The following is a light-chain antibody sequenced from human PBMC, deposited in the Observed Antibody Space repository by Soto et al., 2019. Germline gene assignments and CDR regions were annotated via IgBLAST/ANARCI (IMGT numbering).Light chain of an antibody. J-gene: IGKJ4*01. Sequence: DSQMTQSPASLSASVGDRITITCRASPGISTWLAWYQQKPGKAPKLVIYKASTLESGVPSRFSGSGSGTEFTLTISSLQPDDFATYYCQQYNSYSLTFGGGTKVEIK. V-gene: IGKV1-5*03. CDR1: PGISTW. CDR3: QQYNSYSLT. CDR2: KAS.